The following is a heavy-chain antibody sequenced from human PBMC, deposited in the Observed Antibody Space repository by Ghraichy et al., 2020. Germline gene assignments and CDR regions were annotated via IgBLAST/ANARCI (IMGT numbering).Heavy chain of an antibody. CDR3: ASSPASGWYYYGMDV. CDR2: IYSGGST. CDR1: GFTVSSNY. D-gene: IGHD2-15*01. V-gene: IGHV3-53*01. Sequence: GGSLRLSCAASGFTVSSNYMSWVRQAPGKGLEWVSVIYSGGSTYYADSVKGRFTISRDNSKNTLYLQMNSLRAEDTAVYYCASSPASGWYYYGMDVWGQGTTVTVSS. J-gene: IGHJ6*02.